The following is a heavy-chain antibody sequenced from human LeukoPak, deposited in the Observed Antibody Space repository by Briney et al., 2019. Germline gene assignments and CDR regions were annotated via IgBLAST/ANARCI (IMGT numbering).Heavy chain of an antibody. D-gene: IGHD3-22*01. CDR1: GGSISSYY. V-gene: IGHV4-59*01. CDR3: ARVAYYYDGSGYYDVYYFDY. CDR2: IYYSGST. Sequence: SETLSLTCTGSGGSISSYYWSWIGQPPGKGLEGIGYIYYSGSTNYNPSLKSRVTISVDTSKNQFSLKLSSVTAADTAVYYCARVAYYYDGSGYYDVYYFDYWGQGTLVTVSS. J-gene: IGHJ4*02.